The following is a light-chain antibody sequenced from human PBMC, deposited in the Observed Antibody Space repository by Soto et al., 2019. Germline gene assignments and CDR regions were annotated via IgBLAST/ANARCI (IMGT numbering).Light chain of an antibody. V-gene: IGKV3-20*01. CDR3: QQYGGSPRT. CDR2: GAF. Sequence: EIVLTQSPVNMSLSPGERSTLSCRASQSVTGSYLSWYQQKPGRAPRLLIYGAFNRAAGIPDRFRGSGSGTDFTLSINRLEPEDFAVYYWQQYGGSPRTFGQGTTVEIK. J-gene: IGKJ1*01. CDR1: QSVTGSY.